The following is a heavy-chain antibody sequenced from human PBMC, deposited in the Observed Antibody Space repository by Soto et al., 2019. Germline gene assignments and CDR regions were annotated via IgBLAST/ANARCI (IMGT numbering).Heavy chain of an antibody. CDR1: GGTFSSYA. Sequence: SVKVSCKASGGTFSSYAISWVRQAPGQGLEWMGGIIPIFGTANYAQKFQGRVTITADGSTSTAYMELSSLRSEDTAVYYCAREWSYDSSGPLSYWGQGTLVTVSS. CDR2: IIPIFGTA. J-gene: IGHJ4*02. D-gene: IGHD3-22*01. V-gene: IGHV1-69*13. CDR3: AREWSYDSSGPLSY.